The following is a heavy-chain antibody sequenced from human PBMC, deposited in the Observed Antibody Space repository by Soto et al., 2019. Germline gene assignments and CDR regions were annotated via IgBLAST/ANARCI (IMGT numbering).Heavy chain of an antibody. D-gene: IGHD3-9*01. CDR2: INHSGST. J-gene: IGHJ4*02. CDR1: GGSFSGYY. Sequence: PSETLSLTCAVYGGSFSGYYWSWIRQPPGKGLEWIGEINHSGSTNYNPSLKSRVTISVDTSKNQFSLKLSSVTAADTAVYYCARAPLRYFDWQVLRVYFDYWGQGTLVTVSS. CDR3: ARAPLRYFDWQVLRVYFDY. V-gene: IGHV4-34*01.